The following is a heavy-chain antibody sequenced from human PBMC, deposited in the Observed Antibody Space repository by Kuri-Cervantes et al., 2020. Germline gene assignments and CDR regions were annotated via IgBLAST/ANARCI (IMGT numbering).Heavy chain of an antibody. CDR3: AKDISDFWSGPSPYAFDI. Sequence: SLKISCAASGFTFSSYAMSWVRQAPGKGLEWVSGISWNSGSIGYADSVKGRFTISRDNAKNSLYLQMNSLRAEDTALYYCAKDISDFWSGPSPYAFDIWGQGTMVTVSS. CDR2: ISWNSGSI. CDR1: GFTFSSYA. D-gene: IGHD3-3*01. V-gene: IGHV3-9*01. J-gene: IGHJ3*02.